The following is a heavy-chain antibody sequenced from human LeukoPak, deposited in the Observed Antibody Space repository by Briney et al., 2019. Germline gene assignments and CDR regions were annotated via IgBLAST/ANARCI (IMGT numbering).Heavy chain of an antibody. CDR1: GFTFNYAW. V-gene: IGHV3-15*01. CDR2: IKTNTDGGTA. J-gene: IGHJ4*02. D-gene: IGHD2-21*02. Sequence: AGGSLRLSCSASGFTFNYAWMYWVRQAPGKGLEWVGRIKTNTDGGTADYPAPVKGRFTISRDDSKNTLYLQMNSLKTEDTAVYYCTTRVVTTNDNWGQGTLVTVSS. CDR3: TTRVVTTNDN.